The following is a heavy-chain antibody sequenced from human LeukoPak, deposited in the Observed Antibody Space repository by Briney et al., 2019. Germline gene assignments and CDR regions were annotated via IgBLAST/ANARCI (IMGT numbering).Heavy chain of an antibody. V-gene: IGHV4-31*03. CDR3: ARGRTQLPFDY. Sequence: SETLSLTCTVSGDSISSGGYYWSWIRPHPGKGLEWIGYIYYSGSTYYNPSLNSRVTISTDTSKKQFSLKLSSVTAADTAVYYCARGRTQLPFDYWGQGTLVTVSS. CDR1: GDSISSGGYY. D-gene: IGHD5-24*01. J-gene: IGHJ4*02. CDR2: IYYSGST.